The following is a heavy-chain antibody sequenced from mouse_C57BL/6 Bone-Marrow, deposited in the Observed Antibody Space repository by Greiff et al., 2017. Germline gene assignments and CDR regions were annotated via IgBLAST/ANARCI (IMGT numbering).Heavy chain of an antibody. CDR3: ARGKRLRWFAD. V-gene: IGHV1-53*01. CDR2: INPSNGGT. J-gene: IGHJ3*01. Sequence: QVQLQQPGTELVKPGASVKLSCKASGYTFTSYWLNWVPQRPGQGLQWIGNINPSNGGTNYNEEFKSKATLTVDKSSSTAYMQLSSLTSEDSAVYYCARGKRLRWFADWGQGTLVTVSA. CDR1: GYTFTSYW. D-gene: IGHD2-4*01.